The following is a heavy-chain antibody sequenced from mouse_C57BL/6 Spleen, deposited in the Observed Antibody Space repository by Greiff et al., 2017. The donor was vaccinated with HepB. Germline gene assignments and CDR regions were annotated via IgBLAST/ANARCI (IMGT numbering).Heavy chain of an antibody. CDR2: IYPGDGDT. CDR3: ARAPYGYYVGY. D-gene: IGHD2-2*01. CDR1: GYAFSSSW. Sequence: VQLQQSGPELVKPGASVKISCKASGYAFSSSWMNWVKQRPGKGLEWIGRIYPGDGDTNYNGKFKGKATLTADKSSSTAYMQLSSLTSEDSAVYYCARAPYGYYVGYWGQGTTLTVSS. J-gene: IGHJ2*01. V-gene: IGHV1-82*01.